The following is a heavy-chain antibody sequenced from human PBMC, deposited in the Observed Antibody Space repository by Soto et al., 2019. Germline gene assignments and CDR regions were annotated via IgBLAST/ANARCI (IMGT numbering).Heavy chain of an antibody. CDR2: MNSDGSST. Sequence: LRLSCAASGFTFGNYWMHWVRQAPGRGLEWVSRMNSDGSSTNYADSVKGRFTVSRDNAKNTLYLQMNSLRAEDTAVYYCATAEVDYWGPGTLVTVSS. J-gene: IGHJ4*02. V-gene: IGHV3-74*01. CDR3: ATAEVDY. CDR1: GFTFGNYW.